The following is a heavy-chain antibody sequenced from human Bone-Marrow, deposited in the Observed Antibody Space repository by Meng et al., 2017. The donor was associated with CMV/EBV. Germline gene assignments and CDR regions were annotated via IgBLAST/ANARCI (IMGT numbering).Heavy chain of an antibody. CDR1: GFTFSSYA. V-gene: IGHV3-23*01. CDR2: ISNSGGST. D-gene: IGHD3-9*01. J-gene: IGHJ4*02. CDR3: AKILRYLDCYFEF. Sequence: GGSLRLSCAASGFTFSSYAMSWVRQAPGKGLEWVLGISNSGGSTYYADSVKGRFTISRDNSKNTLYLQMNSLRAEDTAVYYCAKILRYLDCYFEFWGQGTRVTVSS.